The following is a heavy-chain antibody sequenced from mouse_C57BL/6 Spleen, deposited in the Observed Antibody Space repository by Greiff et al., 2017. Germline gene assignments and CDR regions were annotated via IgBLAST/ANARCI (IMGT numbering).Heavy chain of an antibody. D-gene: IGHD2-1*01. J-gene: IGHJ4*01. Sequence: QVQLQQSGPELVKPGASVKISCKASGYSFTSYYIHWVKQRPGQGLEWIGWIYPGSGNTKYNEKFKGKATLTADTSSSTAYMQLSSLTSEDSAVYYCARDGNYKAMDYWGQGTSVTVSS. CDR1: GYSFTSYY. CDR2: IYPGSGNT. CDR3: ARDGNYKAMDY. V-gene: IGHV1-66*01.